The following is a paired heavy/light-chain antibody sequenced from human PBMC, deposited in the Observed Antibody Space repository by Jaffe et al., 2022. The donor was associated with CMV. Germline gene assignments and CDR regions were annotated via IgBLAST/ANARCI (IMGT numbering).Heavy chain of an antibody. CDR2: VYPGDSDT. J-gene: IGHJ4*02. CDR3: ARRGAFCGGDCYSADY. CDR1: GYRFTSYW. D-gene: IGHD2-21*02. V-gene: IGHV5-51*01. Sequence: EVQLVQSGAEVKKPGESMKISCKGSGYRFTSYWIGWVRQMPGEGLEWMGIVYPGDSDTRYSPSFQGQVTISADMSINTAYLQWSSLKASDTAMYYCARRGAFCGGDCYSADYWGQGTLVTVSS.
Light chain of an antibody. Sequence: EIVMMQSPATLSVSPGERATLSCRASQSVSINLAWHQQKPGQPPRLLIYGASTRATGIPARFSGSGSGTEFTLTISSLQSEDFAVYYCQQYNKWPGTFGRGTKLEIK. CDR1: QSVSIN. J-gene: IGKJ2*01. V-gene: IGKV3-15*01. CDR2: GAS. CDR3: QQYNKWPGT.